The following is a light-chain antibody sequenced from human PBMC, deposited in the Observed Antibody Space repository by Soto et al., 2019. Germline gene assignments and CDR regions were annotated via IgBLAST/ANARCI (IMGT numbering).Light chain of an antibody. V-gene: IGKV3-15*01. CDR3: QQYINWRPLT. Sequence: EVVRTQSPGTLSLSPGGRATLSCRASRIINSNLAWYQKKPGQPPRLLIYDTSIRASGVPARFIRSGSGTELTLTISSLHYEDFAVYYCQQYINWRPLTFGGGTNVDIK. CDR2: DTS. J-gene: IGKJ4*01. CDR1: RIINSN.